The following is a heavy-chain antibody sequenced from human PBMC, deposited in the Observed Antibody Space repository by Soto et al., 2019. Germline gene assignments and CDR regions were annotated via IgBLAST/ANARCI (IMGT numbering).Heavy chain of an antibody. J-gene: IGHJ5*02. CDR2: IIPIFGTA. CDR1: GGTFSSYA. Sequence: QVQLVQSGAEVKKPGSSVKVSCKASGGTFSSYAISWVRQAPGQGLEWMGGIIPIFGTANYAQKFQGRVTITADESTSTAYMELSSLRSEDTAVYYCAREPTRLLFLEWFQNWFDPWGQGTLVTVSS. V-gene: IGHV1-69*01. D-gene: IGHD3-3*01. CDR3: AREPTRLLFLEWFQNWFDP.